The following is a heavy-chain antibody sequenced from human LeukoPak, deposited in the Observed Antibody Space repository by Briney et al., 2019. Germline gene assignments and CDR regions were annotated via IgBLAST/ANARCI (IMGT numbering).Heavy chain of an antibody. D-gene: IGHD3-10*01. CDR2: LYYSGST. J-gene: IGHJ6*03. CDR3: ARAVGSGSFQTYYYYMDV. CDR1: GGSISSSSYY. Sequence: SETLSLTCTVSGGSISSSSYYWGWIRQPPGKGLEWIGSLYYSGSTYYSPSLKSRVTISVDTSKNQFSLKLSSVTAADTAVYYCARAVGSGSFQTYYYYMDVWGKGTTVTISS. V-gene: IGHV4-39*07.